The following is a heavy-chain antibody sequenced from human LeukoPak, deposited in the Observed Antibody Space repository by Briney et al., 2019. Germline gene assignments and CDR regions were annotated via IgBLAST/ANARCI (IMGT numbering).Heavy chain of an antibody. CDR2: INHSGST. D-gene: IGHD6-13*01. CDR1: GGSFSGYY. J-gene: IGHJ6*02. Sequence: ASETLSLTCAVYGGSFSGYYWSWIRQPPGKGLEWTGEINHSGSTNYNPSLKSRVTISVDTSKNQFSLKLSSVTAADTAVYYCARVAAAGIRKYYYGMDVWGQGTTVTVSS. CDR3: ARVAAAGIRKYYYGMDV. V-gene: IGHV4-34*01.